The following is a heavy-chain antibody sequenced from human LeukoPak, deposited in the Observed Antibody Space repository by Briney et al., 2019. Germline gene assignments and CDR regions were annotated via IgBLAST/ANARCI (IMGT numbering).Heavy chain of an antibody. D-gene: IGHD1-14*01. CDR2: IYYSGST. J-gene: IGHJ6*02. CDR3: ARARTGGMDV. CDR1: GGSISSYY. V-gene: IGHV4-59*12. Sequence: EPSESLSLTCTVSGGSISSYYWSWIRQPPGKGLEWIGYIYYSGSTYYNPSLKSRVTISVDTSKNQFSLKLSSVTAADTAVYYCARARTGGMDVWGQGTTVTVSS.